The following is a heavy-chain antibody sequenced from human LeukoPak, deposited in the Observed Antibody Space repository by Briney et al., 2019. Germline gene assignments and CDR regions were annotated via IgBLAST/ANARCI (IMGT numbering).Heavy chain of an antibody. V-gene: IGHV5-10-1*01. CDR2: IDPSDSYT. J-gene: IGHJ6*02. Sequence: GESLKISCKGSGYSFTSYWISWVRQMPGKGLEWMGRIDPSDSYTNYSPSFQGHVSISVGKSISTAYLQWSSLKASDTAMYYCAMGYGMDVRGQGTTVTVSS. CDR1: GYSFTSYW. CDR3: AMGYGMDV.